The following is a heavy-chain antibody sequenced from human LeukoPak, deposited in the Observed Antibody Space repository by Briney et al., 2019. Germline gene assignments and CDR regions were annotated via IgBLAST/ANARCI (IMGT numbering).Heavy chain of an antibody. J-gene: IGHJ5*02. CDR2: IIPIFGTA. V-gene: IGHV1-69*13. CDR3: ARGITIFGVVILDNWFDP. D-gene: IGHD3-3*01. CDR1: GGTFSSYA. Sequence: GASVKVSCKASGGTFSSYAISWVRQAPGQGLEWMGGIIPIFGTANYAQRFQGRVTITADESTSTAYMELSSLRSEDTAVYYCARGITIFGVVILDNWFDPWGQGTLVTVSS.